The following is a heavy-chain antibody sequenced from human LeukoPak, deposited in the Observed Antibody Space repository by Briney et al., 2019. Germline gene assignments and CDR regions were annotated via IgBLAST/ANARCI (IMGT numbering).Heavy chain of an antibody. CDR2: IGGSGGGT. CDR1: GFTFNDYA. Sequence: GGSLRLSCAASGFTFNDYAMSWVRQAPGRSLGWVSTIGGSGGGTFYADSVKGRFTISRDKSKSTLYLQMDSLRADDTAIYYCARGGDTTFSDYWGQGTLVTVSS. D-gene: IGHD2/OR15-2a*01. CDR3: ARGGDTTFSDY. J-gene: IGHJ4*02. V-gene: IGHV3-23*01.